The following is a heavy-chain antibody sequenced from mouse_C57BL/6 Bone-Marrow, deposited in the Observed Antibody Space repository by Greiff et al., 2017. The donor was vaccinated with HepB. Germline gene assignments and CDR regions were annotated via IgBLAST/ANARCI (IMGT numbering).Heavy chain of an antibody. CDR1: GYTFTSYG. Sequence: QVQLQQSDAELVKPGASVKISCKVSGYTFTSYGISWVKQRTGQGLEWIGEIYPRSGNTYYNEKFKGKATLTADKSSSTAYMELRSLTSEDSAVYFCARIGTYYSNYGYFDYWGQGTTLTVSS. CDR3: ARIGTYYSNYGYFDY. J-gene: IGHJ2*01. D-gene: IGHD2-5*01. CDR2: IYPRSGNT. V-gene: IGHV1-81*01.